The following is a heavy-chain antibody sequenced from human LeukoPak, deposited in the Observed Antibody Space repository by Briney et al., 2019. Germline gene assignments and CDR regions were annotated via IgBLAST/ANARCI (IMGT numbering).Heavy chain of an antibody. Sequence: SETLSLTCTVSGGSISSYYWSWIRQPPGKGLEWIGYIYYSGSTNYNPSLKSRVTISADTSKYQFSLKLSSVTAADTAVYYCARDEAKYYFDYWGQGTLVTVSS. CDR1: GGSISSYY. J-gene: IGHJ4*02. CDR3: ARDEAKYYFDY. V-gene: IGHV4-59*12. CDR2: IYYSGST.